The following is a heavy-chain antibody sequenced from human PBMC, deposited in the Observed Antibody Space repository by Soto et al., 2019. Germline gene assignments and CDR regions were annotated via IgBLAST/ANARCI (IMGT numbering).Heavy chain of an antibody. CDR3: AKGRSYYYYYGVDV. Sequence: GGSLRLSCAASGFTFDDYAMHWVRQAPGKGLEWVSDIIDSGASTYYADSVKGRFTISRDNSKSTLYLQMNSLRAEDTALYYCAKGRSYYYYYGVDVWGQGTTVTVSS. J-gene: IGHJ6*02. V-gene: IGHV3-23*01. CDR1: GFTFDDYA. CDR2: IIDSGAST.